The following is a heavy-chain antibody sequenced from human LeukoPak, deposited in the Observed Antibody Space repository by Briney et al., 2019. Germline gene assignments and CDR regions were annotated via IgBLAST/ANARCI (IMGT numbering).Heavy chain of an antibody. Sequence: KPSETLSLTCTVSGGSISSYYWSWIRQPPGKGLEWIGYIYYSGGTNYNPSLKSRVTISVDTSKNQFSLKLSSVTAADTAVYYCARGRYSEIDYWGQGTLVTVSS. J-gene: IGHJ4*02. D-gene: IGHD1-1*01. CDR3: ARGRYSEIDY. V-gene: IGHV4-59*01. CDR2: IYYSGGT. CDR1: GGSISSYY.